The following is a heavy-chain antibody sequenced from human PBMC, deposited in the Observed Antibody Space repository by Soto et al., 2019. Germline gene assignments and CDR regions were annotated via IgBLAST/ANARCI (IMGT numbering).Heavy chain of an antibody. CDR1: GFALSSYS. D-gene: IGHD2-21*02. Sequence: EVQLVESGGRLVKPGGSLRLSCAVSGFALSSYSIAWVRQAPGKGLEWVSFTFNYAGRLYYADSVKGRFAISRDDAKNSVYLQMNSLRAEDTAVYYFAREEAFCCCGYCFRSAFELWGQGTVVTVSS. J-gene: IGHJ3*01. V-gene: IGHV3-21*01. CDR2: TFNYAGRL. CDR3: AREEAFCCCGYCFRSAFEL.